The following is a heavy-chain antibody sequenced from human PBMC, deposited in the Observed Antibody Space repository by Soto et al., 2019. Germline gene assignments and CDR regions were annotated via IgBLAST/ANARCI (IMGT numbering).Heavy chain of an antibody. J-gene: IGHJ5*02. V-gene: IGHV3-23*01. CDR2: ISGSGGST. Sequence: GGSLRLCCAASGFTFSSYAMSWVRQAPGKGLEWVSAISGSGGSTYYADSVKGRFTISRDNSKNTLYLQMNSLRAEDTAVYYCAKDRRIVGATDWFDPWGQGTMVTVS. D-gene: IGHD1-26*01. CDR3: AKDRRIVGATDWFDP. CDR1: GFTFSSYA.